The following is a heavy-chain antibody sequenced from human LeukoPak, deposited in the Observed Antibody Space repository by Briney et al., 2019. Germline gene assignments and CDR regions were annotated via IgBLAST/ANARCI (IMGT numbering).Heavy chain of an antibody. J-gene: IGHJ4*02. D-gene: IGHD3-10*01. V-gene: IGHV3-21*01. CDR2: ISSSSSYI. CDR1: GSTFSSYS. CDR3: AKDSLWFGEFTDAFDI. Sequence: GGSLRLSCAASGSTFSSYSMNWVRQAPGKGLEWVSSISSSSSYIYYADSVKGRFTISRDNSKNTLYLQMNSLRAEDTAVYYCAKDSLWFGEFTDAFDIWGQGTLVTVSS.